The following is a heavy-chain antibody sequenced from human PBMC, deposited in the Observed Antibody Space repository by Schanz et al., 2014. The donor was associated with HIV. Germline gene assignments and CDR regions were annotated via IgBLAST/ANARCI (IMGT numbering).Heavy chain of an antibody. CDR2: INPSGDST. D-gene: IGHD6-6*01. Sequence: QVQLVQSGAEVKKPGASVKVSCKASGYTFTTYYMHWVRQAPGQGLECMRIINPSGDSTSYAQKFQGRVTMSRDASTSTVYMQLSSLRSEDTAVYYCARSEAIAARPVWDFDLWGRGTLVTVSS. CDR1: GYTFTTYY. V-gene: IGHV1-46*01. CDR3: ARSEAIAARPVWDFDL. J-gene: IGHJ2*01.